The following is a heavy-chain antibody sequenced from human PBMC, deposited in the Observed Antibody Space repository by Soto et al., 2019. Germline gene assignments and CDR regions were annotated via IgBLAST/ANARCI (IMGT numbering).Heavy chain of an antibody. V-gene: IGHV4-31*03. Sequence: SETLSLTCTVSGGSISSSGYYWSWIRQHPGKGLEWIGYIHYSGTAYYNPSLKSRVTISVDTSKNQFSLKLSSVTAADTAVYYCARDTGGYNRNPDWFDRWGQGTLVT. CDR2: IHYSGTA. CDR1: GGSISSSGYY. CDR3: ARDTGGYNRNPDWFDR. J-gene: IGHJ5*02. D-gene: IGHD1-20*01.